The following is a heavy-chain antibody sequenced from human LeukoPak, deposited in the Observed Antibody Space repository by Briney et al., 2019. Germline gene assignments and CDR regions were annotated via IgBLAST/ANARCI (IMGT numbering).Heavy chain of an antibody. CDR3: ARSWGQIWSDY. J-gene: IGHJ4*02. V-gene: IGHV3-53*01. CDR2: MSSAGST. Sequence: GGSLRLSCAASGITVSSNYMSWFSQAPGKGLEWVSIMSSAGSTYYADSVKGRFTFSRDNSRNTLYLQMNSLSAEDTAVYYCARSWGQIWSDYWGQGTLVTVSS. CDR1: GITVSSNY. D-gene: IGHD7-27*01.